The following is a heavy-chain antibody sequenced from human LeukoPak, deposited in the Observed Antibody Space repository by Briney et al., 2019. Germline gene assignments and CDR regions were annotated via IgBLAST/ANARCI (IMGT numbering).Heavy chain of an antibody. CDR1: GGSISSGDYY. D-gene: IGHD2-2*01. V-gene: IGHV4-30-4*08. CDR2: IYHSGST. CDR3: ARGYCSSTSCLFGY. Sequence: PSQTLSLTCTVSGGSISSGDYYWSWIRQPPGKGLEWIGYIYHSGSTYYNPSLKSRVTISVDRSKNQFSLKLSSVTAADTAVYYCARGYCSSTSCLFGYWGQGTLVTVSS. J-gene: IGHJ4*02.